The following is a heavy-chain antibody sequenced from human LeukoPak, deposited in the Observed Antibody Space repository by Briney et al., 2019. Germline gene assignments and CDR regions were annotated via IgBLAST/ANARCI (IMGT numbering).Heavy chain of an antibody. J-gene: IGHJ4*02. CDR1: GFAFSSYW. D-gene: IGHD2-21*01. CDR3: AISLWHGDY. CDR2: INQEGNSQ. Sequence: GGSLRLSCEASGFAFSSYWASCVRQAPGKGLEWVANINQEGNSQNYVDSVRVRFTIPKDNAKNSVYLQINSLRPEDTAVYYCAISLWHGDYWGQGILVRVSS. V-gene: IGHV3-7*01.